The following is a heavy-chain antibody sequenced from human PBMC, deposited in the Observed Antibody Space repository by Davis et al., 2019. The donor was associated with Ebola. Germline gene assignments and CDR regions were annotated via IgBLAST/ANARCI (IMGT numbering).Heavy chain of an antibody. J-gene: IGHJ4*02. V-gene: IGHV4-59*01. Sequence: MPSETLSLTCTVSGGSISSYYWSWIRQPPGKGLEWIGYIYYSGGTNYNPSLKSRVTISIDTSKNQFSLEVRSVTAADTAFYYCVRGSDAYKTGYWGQGTLVTVSS. D-gene: IGHD5-24*01. CDR2: IYYSGGT. CDR3: VRGSDAYKTGY. CDR1: GGSISSYY.